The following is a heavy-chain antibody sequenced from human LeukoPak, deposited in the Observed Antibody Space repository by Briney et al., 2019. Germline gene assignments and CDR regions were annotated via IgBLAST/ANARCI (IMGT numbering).Heavy chain of an antibody. D-gene: IGHD3-16*01. CDR2: ISGNGINT. Sequence: GGALRLSCATSGFTFKIYAMNWVRQAPGKGLEWVSIISGNGINTYYADSVKGRFTISRDDSKNTLYLQMNSLRADDTAIYYCARGVSDWGQGTLVTVAS. J-gene: IGHJ4*02. CDR3: ARGVSD. CDR1: GFTFKIYA. V-gene: IGHV3-23*01.